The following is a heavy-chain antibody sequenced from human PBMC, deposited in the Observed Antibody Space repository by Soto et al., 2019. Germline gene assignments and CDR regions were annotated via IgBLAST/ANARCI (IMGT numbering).Heavy chain of an antibody. J-gene: IGHJ4*02. Sequence: GGSLRLPCAASGFTFSSYWMHWVRQAPGKGLVWVSRINSDGSSTSYADSVKGRFTISRDNAKNTLYLQMNSLRAEDTAVYYCASLTSRIAAHTWGQGTLVTVSS. CDR2: INSDGSST. CDR1: GFTFSSYW. D-gene: IGHD6-6*01. V-gene: IGHV3-74*01. CDR3: ASLTSRIAAHT.